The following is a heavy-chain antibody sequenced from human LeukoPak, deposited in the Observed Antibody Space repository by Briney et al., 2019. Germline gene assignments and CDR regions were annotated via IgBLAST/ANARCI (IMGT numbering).Heavy chain of an antibody. CDR3: AGAPQSRIATEEGWFGP. Sequence: GGSLRLSCAASGFTFSSYGMHWVRQAPGKGLEWVSYISGGGSTIYYADSVKGRFTISRDNAKNSLYLQMNSLRADDTAVYYCAGAPQSRIATEEGWFGPWGQGTLVTVSS. CDR2: ISGGGSTI. V-gene: IGHV3-48*04. D-gene: IGHD6-13*01. CDR1: GFTFSSYG. J-gene: IGHJ5*02.